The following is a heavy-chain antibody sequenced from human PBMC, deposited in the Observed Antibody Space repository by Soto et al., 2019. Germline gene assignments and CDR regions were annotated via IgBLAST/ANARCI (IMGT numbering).Heavy chain of an antibody. Sequence: GASVKVSCKASGGTLSSYAISWVRQAPGQGLEWMGGIIPIFGTANYAQKFQGRVTITADESTSTAYMELSSLRSEDTAVYYCARPRKPTIFGVVIIPSYYYYYGMDVWGQGTTVTVSS. D-gene: IGHD3-3*01. CDR2: IIPIFGTA. CDR3: ARPRKPTIFGVVIIPSYYYYYGMDV. CDR1: GGTLSSYA. V-gene: IGHV1-69*13. J-gene: IGHJ6*02.